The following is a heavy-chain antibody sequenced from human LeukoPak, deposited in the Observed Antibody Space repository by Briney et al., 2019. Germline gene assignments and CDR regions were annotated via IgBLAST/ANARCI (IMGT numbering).Heavy chain of an antibody. D-gene: IGHD3-3*01. Sequence: GGSLRLSCAASGFTVSSNYMSWVRQAPGKGLEWVSVIYSGGSTYYADSVKGRFTISRHNSKNTLYLQMNSLRAEDTAVYYCARDFVFWSGKYGMDVWGQGTTVTVSS. CDR2: IYSGGST. CDR1: GFTVSSNY. V-gene: IGHV3-53*04. CDR3: ARDFVFWSGKYGMDV. J-gene: IGHJ6*02.